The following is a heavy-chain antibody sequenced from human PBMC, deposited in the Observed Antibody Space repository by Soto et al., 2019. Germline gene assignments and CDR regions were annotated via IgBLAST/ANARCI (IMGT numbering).Heavy chain of an antibody. CDR3: ARDMGPPRGGPLLWFGELLPDYYYYYGMDV. Sequence: PGGSLRLSCAASGFTFSSYAMSWVRQAPGKGLEWVSAISGSGGSTYYADSVKGRFTISRDNSKNTLYLQMNSLRAEDTAVYYCARDMGPPRGGPLLWFGELLPDYYYYYGMDVWGQGTTVTVSS. CDR1: GFTFSSYA. J-gene: IGHJ6*02. CDR2: ISGSGGST. D-gene: IGHD3-10*01. V-gene: IGHV3-23*01.